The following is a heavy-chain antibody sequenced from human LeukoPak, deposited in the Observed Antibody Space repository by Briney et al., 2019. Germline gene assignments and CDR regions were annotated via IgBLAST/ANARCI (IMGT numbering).Heavy chain of an antibody. Sequence: ASVKVSCKASGYTFIGYYMHWVRQAPGQGLEWMGWINPNTGGTNYAQKFQGWVTMTRDTSISTAYMELSRLRSDGTAVYYCARGRATVTTLSGMDVWGQGTTVTVSS. CDR1: GYTFIGYY. CDR2: INPNTGGT. V-gene: IGHV1-2*04. CDR3: ARGRATVTTLSGMDV. J-gene: IGHJ6*02. D-gene: IGHD4-17*01.